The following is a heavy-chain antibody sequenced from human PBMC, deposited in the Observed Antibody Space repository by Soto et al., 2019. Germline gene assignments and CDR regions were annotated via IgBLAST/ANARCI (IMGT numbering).Heavy chain of an antibody. V-gene: IGHV3-30*04. Sequence: QVQLVESGGGVVQPGRALRLSCAASGFTFSSYAIHWVRQAPGKGLEWLTLISFDGERQYYADSVKGRFTISRDNSKNPLYLQMNSLRTEDTAVYYCARDLFGAAAGPFDYWGQGTLVTVSS. CDR1: GFTFSSYA. J-gene: IGHJ4*02. D-gene: IGHD6-13*01. CDR2: ISFDGERQ. CDR3: ARDLFGAAAGPFDY.